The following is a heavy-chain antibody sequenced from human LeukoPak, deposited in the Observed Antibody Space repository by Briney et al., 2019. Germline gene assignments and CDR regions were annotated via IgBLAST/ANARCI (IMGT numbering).Heavy chain of an antibody. CDR3: ARGTTGLPYFYGMDV. V-gene: IGHV3-48*03. Sequence: LSLTCTVSGGXISSYYWSWVRQAPGKGLEWVSYISGSASASRIYYADSVKGRFAISRDNAKNSVYLQMNSLRAEDTAVYYCARGTTGLPYFYGMDVWGQGTTVTVSS. J-gene: IGHJ6*02. D-gene: IGHD1-14*01. CDR2: ISGSASASRI. CDR1: GGXISSYY.